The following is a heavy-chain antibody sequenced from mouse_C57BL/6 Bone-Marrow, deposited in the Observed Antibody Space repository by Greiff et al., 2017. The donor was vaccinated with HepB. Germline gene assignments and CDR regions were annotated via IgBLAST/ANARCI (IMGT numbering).Heavy chain of an antibody. CDR3: ARGDDYGDGWYFDV. CDR1: GYTFTSYW. V-gene: IGHV1-61*01. J-gene: IGHJ1*03. D-gene: IGHD2-4*01. Sequence: QVQLKQPGAELVRPGSSVKLSCKASGYTFTSYWMDWVKQRPGQGLEWIGNIYPSDSETHYNQKFKDKATLTVDKSSSTAYMQLSSLTSEDSAVYYCARGDDYGDGWYFDVWGTGTTVTVSS. CDR2: IYPSDSET.